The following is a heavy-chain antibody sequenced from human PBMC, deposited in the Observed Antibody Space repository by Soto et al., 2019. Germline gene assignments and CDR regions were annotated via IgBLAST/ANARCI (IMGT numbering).Heavy chain of an antibody. D-gene: IGHD6-13*01. V-gene: IGHV4-31*03. CDR2: IYYSGST. CDR1: GGSIRSGGYY. CDR3: ARDENSSSWYKPYYYGMDV. Sequence: SETMSLTCTVSGGSIRSGGYYWTLIRQHPGKGLEWIGYIYYSGSTYYNPSLKSRVTISVDTSKNQFSLKLSSVTAADTAVYYCARDENSSSWYKPYYYGMDVWGQGTTVTVSS. J-gene: IGHJ6*02.